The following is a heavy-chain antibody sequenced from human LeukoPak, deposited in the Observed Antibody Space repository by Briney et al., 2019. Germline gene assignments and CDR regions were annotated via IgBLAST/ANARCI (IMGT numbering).Heavy chain of an antibody. CDR1: GGSISSGGYY. V-gene: IGHV4-31*03. CDR3: ARDPYSSGYFLS. CDR2: IYYSGST. J-gene: IGHJ5*02. Sequence: TLSLTCTVSGGSISSGGYYWSWIRQHPGKGLEWIGYIYYSGSTYYNPSLKSRVTISVDTSKNQFSLKLSSVTAADTAVYYCARDPYSSGYFLSWGQGTLVTVSS. D-gene: IGHD3-22*01.